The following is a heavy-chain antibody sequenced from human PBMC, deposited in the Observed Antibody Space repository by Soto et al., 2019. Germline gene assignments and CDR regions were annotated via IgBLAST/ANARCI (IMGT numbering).Heavy chain of an antibody. D-gene: IGHD3-10*01. CDR1: GFTFDDYA. Sequence: GGSLRLSCAASGFTFDDYAMHWVRQAPGKGLEWVSGISWNSGSIGYADSVKGRFTISRDNAKNSLYLQMNSLRAEDTALYYCAKDPKSYGSGTGTGYFQHWGQGTLVTVSS. CDR3: AKDPKSYGSGTGTGYFQH. V-gene: IGHV3-9*01. CDR2: ISWNSGSI. J-gene: IGHJ1*01.